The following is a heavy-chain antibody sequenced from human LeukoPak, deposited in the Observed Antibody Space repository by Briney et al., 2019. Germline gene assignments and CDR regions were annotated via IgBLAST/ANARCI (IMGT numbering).Heavy chain of an antibody. CDR2: IIDSGTT. CDR3: ATLYLVNAFDI. V-gene: IGHV4-34*12. Sequence: SETLSLTCGVSGGSFSGYFWTWIRQPPGKGLEWIGEIIDSGTTNYNPSLESRVAMSADTSKNQVSLRLSSVTAADTAVYYCATLYLVNAFDIWGPGTLVTVSS. CDR1: GGSFSGYF. J-gene: IGHJ3*02. D-gene: IGHD2-2*02.